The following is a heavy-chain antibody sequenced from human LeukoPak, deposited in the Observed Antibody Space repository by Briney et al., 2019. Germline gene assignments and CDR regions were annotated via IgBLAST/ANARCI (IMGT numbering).Heavy chain of an antibody. J-gene: IGHJ4*02. V-gene: IGHV3-53*01. D-gene: IGHD6-19*01. CDR2: ISNDGDT. CDR3: AGDKTTGGWYEFDY. Sequence: GGSLRLSCAASGFGFSNFWMSWVRQGPGKGLECVSVISNDGDTYYADSVKGRFTISRDTSKNTVSLQMNSLRAEDTAVYYCAGDKTTGGWYEFDYWGQGTLVTVSS. CDR1: GFGFSNFW.